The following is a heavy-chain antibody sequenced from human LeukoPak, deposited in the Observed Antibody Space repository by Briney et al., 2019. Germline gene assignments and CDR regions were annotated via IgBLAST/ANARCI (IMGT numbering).Heavy chain of an antibody. Sequence: SETLSLTCTVSGGSISSYYWSWIRQPPGKGLEWIGYIYYSGSTNYNPSLKSRVTMSVDTSKNQFSLKLSSVTAADTAVYYCARTDYYYDSSGHYAFDIWGQGTMVTVSS. CDR3: ARTDYYYDSSGHYAFDI. V-gene: IGHV4-59*12. CDR1: GGSISSYY. CDR2: IYYSGST. J-gene: IGHJ3*02. D-gene: IGHD3-22*01.